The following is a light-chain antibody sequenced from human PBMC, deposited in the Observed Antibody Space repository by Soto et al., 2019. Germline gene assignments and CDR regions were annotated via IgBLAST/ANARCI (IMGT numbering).Light chain of an antibody. CDR1: TGAVTSGHY. CDR3: LLSYSRVPYV. CDR2: DTS. V-gene: IGLV7-46*01. Sequence: AVVTQEPSLTVSPGGTVTLTCGSSTGAVTSGHYPYWFQQKPGQAPRTLIYDTSNKHSWTPARFSGSLLGGKAALTLSGAQPDDDAEYYCLLSYSRVPYVFATGPKFTVL. J-gene: IGLJ1*01.